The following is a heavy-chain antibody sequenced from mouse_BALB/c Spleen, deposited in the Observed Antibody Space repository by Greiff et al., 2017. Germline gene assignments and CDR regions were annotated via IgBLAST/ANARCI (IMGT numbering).Heavy chain of an antibody. CDR1: GYTFTDYA. CDR3: ARGVYRHAMDY. V-gene: IGHV1S137*01. Sequence: QVQLQQSGAELVRPGVSVKISCKGSGYTFTDYAMHWVKQSHAKSLEWIGVISTYYGDASYNLKFKGKATMTVDKSSSTAYMELARLTSEDSAIYYCARGVYRHAMDYWGQGTSVTVSS. D-gene: IGHD2-14*01. J-gene: IGHJ4*01. CDR2: ISTYYGDA.